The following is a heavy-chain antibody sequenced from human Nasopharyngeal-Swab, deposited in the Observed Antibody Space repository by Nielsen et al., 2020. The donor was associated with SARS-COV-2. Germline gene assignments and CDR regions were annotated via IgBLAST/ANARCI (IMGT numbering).Heavy chain of an antibody. V-gene: IGHV4-31*02. D-gene: IGHD3-22*01. CDR2: IYYSGST. J-gene: IGHJ4*02. Sequence: WIRQPPGKSLEWIGYIYYSGSTFYNPSLKSRVAISVDTSKNQFSLNVSSVTAADMAVYYCARALRGRPMVIGRYFDFWGQGTLVTVSS. CDR3: ARALRGRPMVIGRYFDF.